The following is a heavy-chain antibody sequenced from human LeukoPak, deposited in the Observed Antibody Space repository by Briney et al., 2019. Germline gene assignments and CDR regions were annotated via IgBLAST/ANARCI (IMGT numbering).Heavy chain of an antibody. CDR3: ARGARQGAYYVSGSYWLDP. CDR1: GGSFSGYY. D-gene: IGHD3-10*01. V-gene: IGHV4-34*01. CDR2: INHSGTS. J-gene: IGHJ5*02. Sequence: PSETLSLTCSVSGGSFSGYYWTWIRQPPGKGLEWIGEINHSGTSNYNPSLMSRVTISVDTSKNQFSLKLSSVTGADTAVYYCARGARQGAYYVSGSYWLDPWGQGTLVTVSS.